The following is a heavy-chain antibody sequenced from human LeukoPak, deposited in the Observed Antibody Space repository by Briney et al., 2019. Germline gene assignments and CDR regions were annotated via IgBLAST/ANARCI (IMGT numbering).Heavy chain of an antibody. CDR1: GFSFRSHG. CDR3: AKDDDWGRFNH. D-gene: IGHD3-16*01. J-gene: IGHJ1*01. Sequence: PGGSLRLSCAASGFSFRSHGMNWVRQAPGKGLEWVSGISPRGDITYYKDSLRGRFTISRDNFKNTVSLQLNSLRAEDTAMYDCAKDDDWGRFNHWGEGTLVTVSS. CDR2: ISPRGDIT. V-gene: IGHV3-23*01.